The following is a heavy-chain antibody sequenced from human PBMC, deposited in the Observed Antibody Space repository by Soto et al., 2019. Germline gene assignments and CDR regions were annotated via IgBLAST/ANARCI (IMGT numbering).Heavy chain of an antibody. Sequence: QITLKESGPTLVKPPQTLTLTCTFSGFSFGVSGVGVGWIRQPPGRAVEWLGLVFWNEDKRYSPSLESRLTLTKDTSNNQVVLTGTNLDPGDTGTYYCARAYTYDFDHWGQGSLVTVSS. J-gene: IGHJ4*02. D-gene: IGHD2-21*01. V-gene: IGHV2-5*01. CDR1: GFSFGVSGVG. CDR3: ARAYTYDFDH. CDR2: VFWNEDK.